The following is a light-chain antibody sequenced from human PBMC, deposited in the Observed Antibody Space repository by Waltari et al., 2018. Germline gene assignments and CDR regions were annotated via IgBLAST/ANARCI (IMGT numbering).Light chain of an antibody. CDR1: QSIAGN. J-gene: IGKJ2*02. V-gene: IGKV3-15*01. Sequence: EIVMTQSPATLSVSPGERATLSCRASQSIAGNLAWYQQKPGQPPRLLIYGASTRATGFPARFSGSGSGTEFTLTISSLQSEDFAVYFCEQYSNWPGTFGQGTKLETK. CDR2: GAS. CDR3: EQYSNWPGT.